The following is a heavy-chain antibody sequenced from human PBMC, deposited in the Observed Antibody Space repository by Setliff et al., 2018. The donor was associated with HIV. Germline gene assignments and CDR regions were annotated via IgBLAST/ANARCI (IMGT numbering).Heavy chain of an antibody. CDR3: VRVAGFSSSWFGY. V-gene: IGHV3-74*03. CDR2: INSDGSTV. Sequence: GGSLRLSCVASGFTFDEYALHWVRQVPGKGLEWVARINSDGSTVEHAGAVKGRLTISRDNARNTLYLEMNSLRVEDAAMYYCVRVAGFSSSWFGYWGQGTLVTVSS. J-gene: IGHJ5*01. CDR1: GFTFDEYA. D-gene: IGHD6-13*01.